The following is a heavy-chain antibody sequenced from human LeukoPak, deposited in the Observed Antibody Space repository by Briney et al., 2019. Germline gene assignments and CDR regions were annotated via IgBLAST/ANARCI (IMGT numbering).Heavy chain of an antibody. Sequence: PSETLSLTCTVSGGSISSGDYYWSWIRQPPGKGLEWIGYIYYSGSTYYNPSPKSRVTISVDTSKNQFSLKLSSVTAADTAVYYCARTTIFGVDAFDIWGQGTMVTVSS. CDR3: ARTTIFGVDAFDI. D-gene: IGHD3-3*01. J-gene: IGHJ3*02. CDR2: IYYSGST. CDR1: GGSISSGDYY. V-gene: IGHV4-30-4*08.